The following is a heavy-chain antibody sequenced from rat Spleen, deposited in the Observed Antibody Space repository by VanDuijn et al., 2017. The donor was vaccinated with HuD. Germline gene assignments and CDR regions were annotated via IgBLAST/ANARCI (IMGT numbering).Heavy chain of an antibody. D-gene: IGHD1-4*01. CDR2: ISYEGSST. CDR1: GFTFSDYY. V-gene: IGHV5-22*01. J-gene: IGHJ2*01. CDR3: ARVSITTSTFDY. Sequence: EVQLVESGGGLVQPGRSLKLSCAASGFTFSDYYMAWVRQAPKKGLEWVASISYEGSSTYYGDSVKGRFTISRDNAKSTLYLQMNSLRSEDTATYYCARVSITTSTFDYWGQGVMVTVSS.